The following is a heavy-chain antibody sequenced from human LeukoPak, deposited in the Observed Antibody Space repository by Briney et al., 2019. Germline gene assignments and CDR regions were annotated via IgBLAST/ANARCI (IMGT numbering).Heavy chain of an antibody. Sequence: PSETLSLTCTVSGGSISSSSYYWGWIRQPPGKGLEWIGSIYYSGSTYYNPSLKSRVTISVDTSKNQFSLKLSSVTAADTAVYYCARDWRTRGDYYGMDVWGQGTTVTVSS. V-gene: IGHV4-39*07. CDR1: GGSISSSSYY. J-gene: IGHJ6*02. D-gene: IGHD1-14*01. CDR3: ARDWRTRGDYYGMDV. CDR2: IYYSGST.